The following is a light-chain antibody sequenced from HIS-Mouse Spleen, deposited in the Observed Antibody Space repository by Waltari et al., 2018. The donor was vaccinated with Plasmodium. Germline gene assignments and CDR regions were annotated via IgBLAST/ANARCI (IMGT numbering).Light chain of an antibody. Sequence: DIVMTQSPATLSVSPGERATLSCRASQSVSNNLAWYQQKPGQAPRLLIYGASTRATGIPARVSGSGSGTEFTLTISSLQSEDFAVYYCQQNYNTWTFGQGTKVEIK. V-gene: IGKV3-15*01. CDR2: GAS. J-gene: IGKJ1*01. CDR3: QQNYNTWT. CDR1: QSVSNN.